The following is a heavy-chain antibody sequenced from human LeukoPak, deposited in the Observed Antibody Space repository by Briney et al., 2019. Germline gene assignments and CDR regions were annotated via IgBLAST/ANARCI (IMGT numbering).Heavy chain of an antibody. CDR2: VKPDGGDK. Sequence: GGSLRLSCAASGFSFSSYWMNWVRQTPEKGLEWMANVKPDGGDKYYVNSVRGRFTISRDNARNSVYLQMNSLRVDDTAVYYCAARAHFGDVICDYWGQGIRVIVSS. J-gene: IGHJ4*02. D-gene: IGHD3-3*01. CDR1: GFSFSSYW. CDR3: AARAHFGDVICDY. V-gene: IGHV3-7*01.